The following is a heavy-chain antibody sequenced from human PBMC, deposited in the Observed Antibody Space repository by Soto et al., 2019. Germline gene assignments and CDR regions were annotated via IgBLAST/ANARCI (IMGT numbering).Heavy chain of an antibody. CDR3: AKVTFSGDYYYSYGLDV. CDR1: VFTFSAYG. Sequence: RGSLRVSSASSVFTFSAYGMRWVRQAPGRGLEWVAVISYDGSNKYYADSVKGRFTISRDNSKNTLYLQMNSLRAEDTAVYFCAKVTFSGDYYYSYGLDVWGQGTTVTVSS. CDR2: ISYDGSNK. V-gene: IGHV3-30*18. D-gene: IGHD1-26*01. J-gene: IGHJ6*01.